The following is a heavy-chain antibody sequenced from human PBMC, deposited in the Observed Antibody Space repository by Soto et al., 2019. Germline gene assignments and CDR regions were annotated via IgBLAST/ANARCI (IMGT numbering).Heavy chain of an antibody. CDR1: GFTFSDYY. J-gene: IGHJ3*02. CDR2: ISSSGSTI. V-gene: IGHV3-11*01. Sequence: QVQLVESGGGLVKPGGSLRLSCAASGFTFSDYYMSWIRQAPGKGLEWVSYISSSGSTIYYADSVKGRFTISRDNGKNSLYLQMNSLRAEDTAVYYCAREYYDFWSGTSQALRAFDIWGQGTMVTVSS. D-gene: IGHD3-3*01. CDR3: AREYYDFWSGTSQALRAFDI.